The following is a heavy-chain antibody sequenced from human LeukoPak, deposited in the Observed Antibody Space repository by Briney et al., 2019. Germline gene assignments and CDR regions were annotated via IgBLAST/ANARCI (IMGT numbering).Heavy chain of an antibody. Sequence: SVKVSCKASGGTFSSYAISWVRQAPGQGLEWMGGIIPIFGTANYAQKFQGRVTITTDESTSTAYMELSSLRSEDTAVYYCARSKYCSGGSCYHPDRYYYYYMDVWGKGTTVTVSS. CDR1: GGTFSSYA. J-gene: IGHJ6*03. CDR2: IIPIFGTA. V-gene: IGHV1-69*05. D-gene: IGHD2-15*01. CDR3: ARSKYCSGGSCYHPDRYYYYYMDV.